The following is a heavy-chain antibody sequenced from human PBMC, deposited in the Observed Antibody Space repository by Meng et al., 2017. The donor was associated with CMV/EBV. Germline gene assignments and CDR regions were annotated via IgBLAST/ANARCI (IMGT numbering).Heavy chain of an antibody. CDR3: ARAGGYSSSWYFDY. CDR2: TYNRSKWYN. D-gene: IGHD6-13*01. CDR1: GDSVSRNSAA. Sequence: SETLSLTCAISGDSVSRNSAAWNWIRQSPSRGLEWLGRTYNRSKWYNDYAVSVKSRITINPDTSKDQFSQQLNSVTPEDTDMYYCARAGGYSSSWYFDYWGQGTLVTVSS. J-gene: IGHJ4*02. V-gene: IGHV6-1*01.